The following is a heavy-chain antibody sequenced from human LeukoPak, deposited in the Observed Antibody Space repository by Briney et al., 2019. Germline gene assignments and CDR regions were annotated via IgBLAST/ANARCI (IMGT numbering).Heavy chain of an antibody. V-gene: IGHV4-31*03. CDR3: VRAVCSSNTGCYIRFDP. CDR2: IYYSGST. Sequence: SQTLSLTCTVSGGAISSGSYWWSWIRQQPGKGLEWIGYIYYSGSTHYNPSLKSRVTISVDTSKNQFSLKLSSVTAADTAVYYCVRAVCSSNTGCYIRFDPWGQGTLVTVSS. D-gene: IGHD2-2*02. J-gene: IGHJ5*02. CDR1: GGAISSGSYW.